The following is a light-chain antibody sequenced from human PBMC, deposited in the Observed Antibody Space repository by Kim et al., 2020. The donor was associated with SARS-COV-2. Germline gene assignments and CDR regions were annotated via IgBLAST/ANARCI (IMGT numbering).Light chain of an antibody. CDR2: EVF. Sequence: GQSGTISCTGTSNDVGGYDFVSWYQQHPGEAPKLIIYEVFKRPSGVPDRFSGSKSGNTASLTVSGLQAEDEADYYCTSYAASNLMVFGGGTQLTVL. CDR1: SNDVGGYDF. CDR3: TSYAASNLMV. V-gene: IGLV2-8*01. J-gene: IGLJ2*01.